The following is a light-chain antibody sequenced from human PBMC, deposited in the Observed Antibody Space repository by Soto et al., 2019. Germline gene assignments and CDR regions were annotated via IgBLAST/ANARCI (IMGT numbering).Light chain of an antibody. J-gene: IGKJ4*01. CDR3: QQYGSSLLT. CDR1: QSVSSSC. V-gene: IGKV3-20*01. Sequence: EIVSTQSPCTLSLSPGERASLTCRASQSVSSSCLAWYQHKPGQAPRLLIYGASNRATGIPDRFSGSGSGADFTLTINRLEPEDFAVYYCQQYGSSLLTFGGGTKVDIK. CDR2: GAS.